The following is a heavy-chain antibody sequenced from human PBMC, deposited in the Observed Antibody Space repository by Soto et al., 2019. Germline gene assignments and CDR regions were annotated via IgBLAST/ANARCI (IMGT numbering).Heavy chain of an antibody. J-gene: IGHJ4*02. CDR2: ISSSSSYT. Sequence: GGSLRLSCAASGFTFSSYAMSWIRQAPGKGLEWVSYISSSSSYTNYADSVKGRFTISRDNAKNSLYLQMNSLRAEDTAVYYCARDDLYYGSGSPSIGFDYWGQGTLVTVSS. CDR1: GFTFSSYA. V-gene: IGHV3-11*06. D-gene: IGHD3-10*01. CDR3: ARDDLYYGSGSPSIGFDY.